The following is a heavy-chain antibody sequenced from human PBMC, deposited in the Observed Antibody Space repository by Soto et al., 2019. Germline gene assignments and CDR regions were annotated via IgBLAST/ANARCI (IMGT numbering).Heavy chain of an antibody. J-gene: IGHJ4*02. Sequence: QVQLVESGGGVVQPGRSLRLSCAASGFTFSSYGMHWVRQAPGKGLEWVAVISYDGSNKYYADSVKGRFTISRDNSKNTLYLQMNSLRAEDTGVYYCAKGKRYCSGGSCQGGWYFDYWGQGTLVTVSS. CDR1: GFTFSSYG. CDR2: ISYDGSNK. V-gene: IGHV3-30*18. CDR3: AKGKRYCSGGSCQGGWYFDY. D-gene: IGHD2-15*01.